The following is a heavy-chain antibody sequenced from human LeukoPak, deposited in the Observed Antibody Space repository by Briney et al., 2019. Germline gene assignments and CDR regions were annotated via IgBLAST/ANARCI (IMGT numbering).Heavy chain of an antibody. CDR1: GGSISSSVHY. V-gene: IGHV4-39*07. J-gene: IGHJ3*01. CDR2: IYYRGST. D-gene: IGHD3-22*01. Sequence: SETLSLTCSVSGGSISSSVHYWAWIRQPPGKGLEWIAFIYYRGSTYYNPSLKSRGTISQETSRNQISLELTSVTAADTAVYYCAKSTYYYDTFVSAFDLWGQGTVVTVSS. CDR3: AKSTYYYDTFVSAFDL.